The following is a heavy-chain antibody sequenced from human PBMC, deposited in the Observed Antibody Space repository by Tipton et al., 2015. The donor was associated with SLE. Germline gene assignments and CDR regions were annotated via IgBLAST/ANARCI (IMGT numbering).Heavy chain of an antibody. CDR1: GGSFSGYY. CDR3: ARGGTARDYFDY. V-gene: IGHV3-11*04. J-gene: IGHJ4*02. CDR2: ISSSSSTI. D-gene: IGHD5-18*01. Sequence: LSLTCAVYGGSFSGYYWSWIRQPPGKGLEWVSYISSSSSTIYYADSVKGRFTISRDNAKNSLYLQMNSLRDEDTAVYYCARGGTARDYFDYWGQGTLVTVSS.